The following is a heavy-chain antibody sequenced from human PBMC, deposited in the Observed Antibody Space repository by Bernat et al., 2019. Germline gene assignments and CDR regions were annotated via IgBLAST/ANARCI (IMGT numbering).Heavy chain of an antibody. CDR2: IIPILGIA. CDR1: GGTFSSYT. Sequence: QVQLVQSGAEVKKPGSSVKVSCKASGGTFSSYTISWVRQAPGQGLEWMGRIIPILGIANYAQKFQGRVTITADKSTSTAYMELSRLRSEDTAVYYCARGDYYGSGSYAYWGQGTLVTVSS. J-gene: IGHJ4*02. CDR3: ARGDYYGSGSYAY. V-gene: IGHV1-69*02. D-gene: IGHD3-10*01.